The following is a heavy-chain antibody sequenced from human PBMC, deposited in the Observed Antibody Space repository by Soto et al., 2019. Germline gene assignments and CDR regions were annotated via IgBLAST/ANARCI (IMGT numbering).Heavy chain of an antibody. CDR3: ARRGSGSYYDY. J-gene: IGHJ4*02. CDR1: GFTFSSYA. V-gene: IGHV3-23*01. D-gene: IGHD1-26*01. CDR2: ISGSGGST. Sequence: EVQLLESGGGLVQPGGSLRLSCAASGFTFSSYAMRWVRQAPVKGLEWVSAISGSGGSTYYADSVKGRFTISRDNSKNTPYVQMNSLRAEDTAVYYCARRGSGSYYDYWGQGTLVTVSS.